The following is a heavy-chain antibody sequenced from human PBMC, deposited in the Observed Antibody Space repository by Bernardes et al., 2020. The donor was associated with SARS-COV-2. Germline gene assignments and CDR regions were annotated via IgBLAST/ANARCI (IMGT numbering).Heavy chain of an antibody. Sequence: SETLSLTCTVSGGSISSYYWSWIRQPPGKGLEWIGYIYYSGSTNYNPSLKSRVTISVDTSKNQFSLKLSSVTAADTAVYYCARGGPLYYYDSSGYYDAFDIWGQGTMVTVSS. V-gene: IGHV4-59*01. CDR2: IYYSGST. J-gene: IGHJ3*02. CDR1: GGSISSYY. D-gene: IGHD3-22*01. CDR3: ARGGPLYYYDSSGYYDAFDI.